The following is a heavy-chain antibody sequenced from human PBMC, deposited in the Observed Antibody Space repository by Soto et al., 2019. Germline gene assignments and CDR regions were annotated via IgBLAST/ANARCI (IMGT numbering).Heavy chain of an antibody. CDR2: IWYDGSNK. CDR3: ARASRDGYNFDY. CDR1: GFTVSSYG. J-gene: IGHJ4*02. D-gene: IGHD5-12*01. V-gene: IGHV3-33*01. Sequence: QVQLVESGGGVVQPGRSLRLSCAASGFTVSSYGMHWVRQAPGKGLEWVAVIWYDGSNKYYADSVKGRFTISRDNSKNTLYLQMNSLRAEDTAVYYCARASRDGYNFDYWGQGTLVTVSS.